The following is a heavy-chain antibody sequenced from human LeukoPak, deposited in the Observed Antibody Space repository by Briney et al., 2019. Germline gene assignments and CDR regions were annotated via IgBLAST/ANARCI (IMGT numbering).Heavy chain of an antibody. CDR1: GFTFSSYA. D-gene: IGHD6-19*01. V-gene: IGHV3-23*01. J-gene: IGHJ4*02. CDR2: IIGSGVNT. Sequence: PGGSLRLSCAASGFTFSSYAMNWVRQAPGKGLEWVSAIIGSGVNTYYADSVKGWLTISRDNSKNTLYLQMNSLRAEDTAVYYCAKRLSHSFDSWGQGTLVTVSS. CDR3: AKRLSHSFDS.